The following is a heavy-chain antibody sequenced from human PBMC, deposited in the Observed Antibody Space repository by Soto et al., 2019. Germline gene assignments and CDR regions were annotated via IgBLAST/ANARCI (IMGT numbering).Heavy chain of an antibody. CDR2: IFYGGRT. Sequence: SETLSLTCTVSGGSVSSSNYYWGWIRQPPGKGLEWIGSIFYGGRTYYNPSLRSRVSISVDTSQNLLSLNLSSVTAADTAVYYCVHHGGVPYYHDFWGQGMLVTVSS. D-gene: IGHD2-8*01. J-gene: IGHJ4*02. CDR3: VHHGGVPYYHDF. CDR1: GGSVSSSNYY. V-gene: IGHV4-39*01.